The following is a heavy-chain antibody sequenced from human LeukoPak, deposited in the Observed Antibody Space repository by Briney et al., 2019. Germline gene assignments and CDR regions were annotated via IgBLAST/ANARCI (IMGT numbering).Heavy chain of an antibody. J-gene: IGHJ4*02. D-gene: IGHD6-13*01. V-gene: IGHV1-3*01. Sequence: GASVKVSCKASGYTFTSYAMHWVRQAPGQRLEWMGWINAGNGNTKYSQKFQGRVTMTRDTSTRTVYMELSSLRSEDTAVYYCARDQDVSGAAPGFDYWGQGTLVTVSS. CDR1: GYTFTSYA. CDR3: ARDQDVSGAAPGFDY. CDR2: INAGNGNT.